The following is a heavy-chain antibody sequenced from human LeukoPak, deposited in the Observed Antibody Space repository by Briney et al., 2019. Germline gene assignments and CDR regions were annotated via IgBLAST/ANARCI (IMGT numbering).Heavy chain of an antibody. D-gene: IGHD3-3*01. V-gene: IGHV3-23*01. Sequence: PGGSLRLSCAASGFSFTSCAMSWVRQAPGKGLEWVSAISYTGGSTYYADSVKGRFTISRDNSKNTMYLQMNSLRAEDTAVYYCARTGIFGVVMDYYMDVWGKGTTVTVSS. CDR1: GFSFTSCA. J-gene: IGHJ6*03. CDR2: ISYTGGST. CDR3: ARTGIFGVVMDYYMDV.